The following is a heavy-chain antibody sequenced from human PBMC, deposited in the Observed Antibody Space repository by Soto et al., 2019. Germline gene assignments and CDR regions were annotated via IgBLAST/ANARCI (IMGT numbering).Heavy chain of an antibody. D-gene: IGHD5-18*01. Sequence: ASVKVSCKVSGYTLTELSMHWVRQAPGKGLEWMGGFDPEDGETIYAQKFQGRVTMTEDTSTDTAYMELSSLRSGDTAVYYCATGQLWFQRPFDYWGQGTLVTVSS. CDR3: ATGQLWFQRPFDY. J-gene: IGHJ4*02. V-gene: IGHV1-24*01. CDR2: FDPEDGET. CDR1: GYTLTELS.